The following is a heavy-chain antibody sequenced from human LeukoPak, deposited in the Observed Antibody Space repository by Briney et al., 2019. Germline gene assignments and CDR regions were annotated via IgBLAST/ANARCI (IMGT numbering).Heavy chain of an antibody. D-gene: IGHD3-22*01. CDR2: IIPIFGTA. V-gene: IGHV1-69*05. CDR1: GGTFSSYA. CDR3: ARWNLPSNDSSGYYYGRDYYYYYMDV. J-gene: IGHJ6*03. Sequence: SVKVSCKASGGTFSSYAISWVRQPPGQGLEWMGGIIPIFGTANYAQKYQGRVTITTDESTSTAYMELSSLRSEDTAVYYCARWNLPSNDSSGYYYGRDYYYYYMDVWGKGTTVTVSS.